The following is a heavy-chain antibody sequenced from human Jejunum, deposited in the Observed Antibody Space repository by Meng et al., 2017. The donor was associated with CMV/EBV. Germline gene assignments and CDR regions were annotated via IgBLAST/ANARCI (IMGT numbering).Heavy chain of an antibody. CDR1: GFTFSRSG. CDR2: IHYAWDSQ. D-gene: IGHD2/OR15-2a*01. V-gene: IGHV3-30*02. CDR3: AKNRDGIDS. J-gene: IGHJ4*02. Sequence: QVQLVESGGGVVLPGGSLGLSCVTSGFTFSRSGMHWVRQAPGKPLEWVSFIHYAWDSQYYADSVKGRFTISRDDSRNTVYLQMNSLTTEDTAVYYCAKNRDGIDSWGQGTLVTVSS.